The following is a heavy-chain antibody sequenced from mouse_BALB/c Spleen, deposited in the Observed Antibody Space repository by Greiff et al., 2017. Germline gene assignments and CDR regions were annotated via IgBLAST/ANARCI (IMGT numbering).Heavy chain of an antibody. Sequence: VQLQQSGAELVRPGVSVKISCKGSGYTFTDYAMHWVKQSHAKSLEWIGVISTYYGDASYNQKFKGKATMTVDKSSSTAYMELARLTSEDSAIYYCARSSGSSYDWYFDVWGEGTTVTVSS. CDR1: GYTFTDYA. CDR2: ISTYYGDA. J-gene: IGHJ1*01. D-gene: IGHD1-1*01. V-gene: IGHV1S137*01. CDR3: ARSSGSSYDWYFDV.